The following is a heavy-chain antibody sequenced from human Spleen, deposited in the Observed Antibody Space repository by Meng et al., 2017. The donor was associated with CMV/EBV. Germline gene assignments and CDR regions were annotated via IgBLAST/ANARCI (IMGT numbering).Heavy chain of an antibody. D-gene: IGHD1/OR15-1a*01. V-gene: IGHV5-51*01. CDR1: GYSFTNYW. CDR2: VYPGDSDT. J-gene: IGHJ3*01. Sequence: GESLKISCKGSGYSFTNYWIAWVRQMPGKGLEWMGIVYPGDSDTRYSPSFQGQVTISVDRSINTACPQWSSLKASDTGIYFCAKDLGTGGDGFDFWGQGTMVTVSS. CDR3: AKDLGTGGDGFDF.